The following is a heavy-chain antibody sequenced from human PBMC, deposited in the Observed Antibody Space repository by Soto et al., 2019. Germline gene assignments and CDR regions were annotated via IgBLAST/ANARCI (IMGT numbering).Heavy chain of an antibody. CDR1: GFSFSDYG. Sequence: GGSLRLSCVTSGFSFSDYGMGWVRQAPGKGLEWVSGISNDGSRTYYADAVKGRFSISRDNSKNAVYLQMNGLRHDDTAVFYRAIRQQEVRYFGPWGQGTLVTVSS. J-gene: IGHJ5*02. CDR3: AIRQQEVRYFGP. D-gene: IGHD1-1*01. V-gene: IGHV3-23*01. CDR2: ISNDGSRT.